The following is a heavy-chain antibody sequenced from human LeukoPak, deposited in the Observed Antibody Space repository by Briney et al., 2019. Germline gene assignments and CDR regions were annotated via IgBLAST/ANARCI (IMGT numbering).Heavy chain of an antibody. CDR2: INHSGST. D-gene: IGHD2-2*01. Sequence: SETLSLTCAVYGGSFSGYYWSWIRQPPGKGLEWIGEINHSGSTNYNPSLKSRVTISVDMSKNQFSLKLSSVTAADTAVYYCAPYCSSTSCYPTWGQGTLVTVSS. V-gene: IGHV4-34*01. CDR3: APYCSSTSCYPT. CDR1: GGSFSGYY. J-gene: IGHJ5*02.